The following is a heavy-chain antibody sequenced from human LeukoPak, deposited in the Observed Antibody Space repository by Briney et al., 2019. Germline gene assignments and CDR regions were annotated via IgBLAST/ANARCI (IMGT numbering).Heavy chain of an antibody. Sequence: ARSLSLSCAVSGFTLRALSMHWVSQAAGKGLGWGSPVSGDGGVTHYADSVKGPFTISRDNSKNSLYLQMSSLRVQDTAFYYCAKGNNIISCNFDYWGQGTLVTVSS. CDR3: AKGNNIISCNFDY. CDR2: VSGDGGVT. J-gene: IGHJ4*02. D-gene: IGHD2/OR15-2a*01. V-gene: IGHV3-43*02. CDR1: GFTLRALS.